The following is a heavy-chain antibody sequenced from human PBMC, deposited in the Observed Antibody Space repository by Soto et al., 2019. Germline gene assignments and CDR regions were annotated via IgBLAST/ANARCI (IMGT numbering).Heavy chain of an antibody. V-gene: IGHV3-30*04. J-gene: IGHJ6*02. CDR1: GFTLGSYS. Sequence: QVQLVESGGGVVQPGRSLRLSCASSGFTLGSYSLHWVRQPPGKGLEWVAVISKDGGSKYYADSVRGRFTISRDHSKSTLYLEMNSLRTEDTAVYFCARDVGFGDISPQTYYYNAMDVWGRGTTLTVSS. CDR3: ARDVGFGDISPQTYYYNAMDV. CDR2: ISKDGGSK. D-gene: IGHD3-10*01.